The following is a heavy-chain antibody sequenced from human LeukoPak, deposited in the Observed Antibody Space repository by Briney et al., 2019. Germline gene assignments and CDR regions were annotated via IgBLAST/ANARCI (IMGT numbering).Heavy chain of an antibody. D-gene: IGHD1-14*01. CDR2: VSTSGSAT. CDR1: GFTFSSFS. V-gene: IGHV3-23*01. J-gene: IGHJ4*02. CDR3: ARGIQGTPDY. Sequence: PGGSLRLSCAASGFTFSSFSMNWVRQAPGKGLEWVSTVSTSGSATYYADSVKGRFTISRDNSKNTLYLQMNSLRAEDTAVYYCARGIQGTPDYWGQGTLVTVSS.